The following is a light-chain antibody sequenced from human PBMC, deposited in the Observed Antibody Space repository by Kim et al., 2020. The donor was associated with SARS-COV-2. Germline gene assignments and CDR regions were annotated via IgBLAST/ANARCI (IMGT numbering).Light chain of an antibody. Sequence: EIVLTQSPGTLSLPPGERATLSCRASQSISSNYLAWYQQKPGQAPRLLMYGASSRATGIPDRFSGSGSGTEFTLTISRLEPEDFAVYHCQQYESSRDIFGQGTKLEI. CDR1: QSISSNY. CDR3: QQYESSRDI. V-gene: IGKV3-20*01. CDR2: GAS. J-gene: IGKJ2*01.